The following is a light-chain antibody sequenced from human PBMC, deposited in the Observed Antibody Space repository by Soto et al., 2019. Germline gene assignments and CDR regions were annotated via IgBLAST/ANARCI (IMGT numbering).Light chain of an antibody. Sequence: EIVMTQSPATLPLSPGERASLSCRASQSINSELAWYQQKPGQPPRLLIYGASTRATGVPARFTGSGSGSEFTLTISGLQSEDFAVYYCQQCHNWPLTFGQGTRLEI. V-gene: IGKV3-15*01. CDR2: GAS. J-gene: IGKJ2*01. CDR3: QQCHNWPLT. CDR1: QSINSE.